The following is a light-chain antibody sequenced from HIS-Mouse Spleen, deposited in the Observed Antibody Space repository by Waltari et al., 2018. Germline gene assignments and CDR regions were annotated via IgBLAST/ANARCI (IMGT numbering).Light chain of an antibody. CDR3: QQYYSTPT. Sequence: EIVLTQSPATLSLSPGERATLSCRASQSVSSYLAWYQQKPGQAPRLLIYDASNRATGIPARFSGSGSGTDFTLTISSLEPEDFAVYYCQQYYSTPTFGGGTKVEIK. CDR2: DAS. V-gene: IGKV3-11*01. J-gene: IGKJ4*01. CDR1: QSVSSY.